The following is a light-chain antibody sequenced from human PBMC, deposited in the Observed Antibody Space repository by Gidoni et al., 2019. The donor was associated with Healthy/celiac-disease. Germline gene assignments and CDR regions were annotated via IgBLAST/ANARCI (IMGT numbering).Light chain of an antibody. CDR2: DVS. Sequence: QSALTQPASVSGSPGHSITIYCTGTSSDVGGYNYVSWYQQHPGKAPKLMIYDVSSRPSGVSNRFSCSKSGNTASLTISGLQAEDEADYYCSSYTSSSTVVFGGGTKLTVL. CDR1: SSDVGGYNY. CDR3: SSYTSSSTVV. J-gene: IGLJ2*01. V-gene: IGLV2-14*01.